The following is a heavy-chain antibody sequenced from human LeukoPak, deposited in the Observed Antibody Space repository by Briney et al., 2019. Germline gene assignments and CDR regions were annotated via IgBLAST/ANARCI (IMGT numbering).Heavy chain of an antibody. CDR2: ISGSGGNT. CDR1: GFTFSSYA. V-gene: IGHV3-23*01. Sequence: GGSLRLSCAASGFTFSSYAMSWVRQAPGKGLEWVSAISGSGGNTYYADSVKGRFTISRDNSKNTLYLQMNSLRAEDTAVYYCAKRLTSGWAFDYWGQGTLVTVSS. D-gene: IGHD6-19*01. CDR3: AKRLTSGWAFDY. J-gene: IGHJ4*02.